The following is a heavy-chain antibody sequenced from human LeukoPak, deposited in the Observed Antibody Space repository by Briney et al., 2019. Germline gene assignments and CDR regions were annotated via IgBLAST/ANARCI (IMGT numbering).Heavy chain of an antibody. CDR3: ARALVAGVTLNAFDI. V-gene: IGHV3-74*01. CDR1: GFSFSSYW. J-gene: IGHJ3*02. CDR2: IKNDGSST. D-gene: IGHD2-15*01. Sequence: PGGSLRLSCAASGFSFSSYWMHRVRQAPGKGLVWVARIKNDGSSTNYADSVEGRFTISRDNAKKTLYVQMNSLRAEDTAVYYCARALVAGVTLNAFDIWGQGTMVTVSS.